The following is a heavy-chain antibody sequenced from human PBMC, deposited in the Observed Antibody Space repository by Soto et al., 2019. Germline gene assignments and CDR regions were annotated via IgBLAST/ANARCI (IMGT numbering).Heavy chain of an antibody. CDR1: GCSITSGGYY. D-gene: IGHD5-18*01. V-gene: IGHV4-31*03. CDR2: IYYSGST. CDR3: ARVGTAMVETWFDP. Sequence: SETLSLTCTVSGCSITSGGYYWSWIRQHPGKGLEWIGYIYYSGSTYYNPSLKSRVTISVDTSKNQFSLKLSSVPAEDTVVYCCARVGTAMVETWFDPWGQGTLVTVSS. J-gene: IGHJ5*02.